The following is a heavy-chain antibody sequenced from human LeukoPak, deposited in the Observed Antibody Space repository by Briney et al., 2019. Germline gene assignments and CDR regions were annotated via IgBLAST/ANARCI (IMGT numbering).Heavy chain of an antibody. J-gene: IGHJ6*03. CDR3: AKRDSSSWMGWYYYYMDV. Sequence: GGSLRLSCAASGFTFSSYGMHWVRQAPGKGLEWVAFIRYDGSNKYYADSVKGRFTISRDNSKNTLYLQMNSLRAEDTAVYYCAKRDSSSWMGWYYYYMDVWGKGTTVTVSS. CDR2: IRYDGSNK. D-gene: IGHD6-13*01. CDR1: GFTFSSYG. V-gene: IGHV3-30*02.